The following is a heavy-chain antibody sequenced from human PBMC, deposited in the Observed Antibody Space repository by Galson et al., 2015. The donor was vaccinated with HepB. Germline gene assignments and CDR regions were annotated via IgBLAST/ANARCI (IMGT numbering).Heavy chain of an antibody. Sequence: SVKVSCKASGYTFTSYAMHWVRQAPGQRLEWMGWINAGNGNTKYSQKFQGRVTITRDTSASTAYMELGSLRSEDTAVYYCARVDSPMVRGVIMVSNWFDPWGQGTLVTVSS. CDR1: GYTFTSYA. CDR2: INAGNGNT. J-gene: IGHJ5*02. V-gene: IGHV1-3*01. CDR3: ARVDSPMVRGVIMVSNWFDP. D-gene: IGHD3-10*01.